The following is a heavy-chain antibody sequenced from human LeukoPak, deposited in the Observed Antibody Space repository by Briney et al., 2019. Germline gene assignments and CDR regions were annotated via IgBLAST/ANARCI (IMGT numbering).Heavy chain of an antibody. CDR2: ISGSGGST. CDR3: AKTQIQLWFPGN. D-gene: IGHD5-18*01. CDR1: GFTFSSYA. Sequence: PGGSLRLSCAASGFTFSSYAMSWVRQAPGKGLEWVSAISGSGGSTYYADSVKGRFTISRDNSKNTLYLQMNSLRAEDMAVYYCAKTQIQLWFPGNWGQGTLVTVSS. V-gene: IGHV3-23*01. J-gene: IGHJ4*02.